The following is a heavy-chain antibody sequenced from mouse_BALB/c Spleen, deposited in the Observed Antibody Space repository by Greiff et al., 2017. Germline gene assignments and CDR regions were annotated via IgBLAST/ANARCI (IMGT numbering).Heavy chain of an antibody. V-gene: IGHV5-17*02. CDR1: GFTFSSFG. Sequence: EVKLMESGGGLVQPGGSRKLSCAASGFTFSSFGMHWVRQAPEKGLEWVAYISSGSSTIYYADTVKGRFTISRDNPKNTLFLQMTSLRSEDTAMYYCAREGRGYAMDYWGQGTSVTVSS. J-gene: IGHJ4*01. CDR3: AREGRGYAMDY. D-gene: IGHD3-3*01. CDR2: ISSGSSTI.